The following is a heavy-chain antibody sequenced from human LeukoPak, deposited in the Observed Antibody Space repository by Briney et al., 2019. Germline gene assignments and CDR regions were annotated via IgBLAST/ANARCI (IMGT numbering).Heavy chain of an antibody. J-gene: IGHJ4*02. Sequence: VGSLRLSCAASGFTFSDYYMSWIRQAPGKGLEWVSYISSSGSTIYYADSVKGRFTISRDNAKNSLYLQMNSLRAEDTAVYYCARDLFEYYYDSSGYFDYWGQGTLVTVSS. D-gene: IGHD3-22*01. V-gene: IGHV3-11*04. CDR3: ARDLFEYYYDSSGYFDY. CDR1: GFTFSDYY. CDR2: ISSSGSTI.